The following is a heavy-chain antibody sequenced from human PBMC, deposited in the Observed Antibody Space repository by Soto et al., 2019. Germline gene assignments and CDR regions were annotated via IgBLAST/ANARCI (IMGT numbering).Heavy chain of an antibody. J-gene: IGHJ5*02. CDR2: IIPIVETP. CDR3: ARLSRLNYYDTSGFFKDNWFDP. CDR1: GGTFNSYD. D-gene: IGHD3-22*01. V-gene: IGHV1-69*13. Sequence: SVKVSCKASGGTFNSYDINWVQQAPGQGLEWMGGIIPIVETPKYAQKFQGRVTITADESTNTVYMELSSLRSEDTAMYYCARLSRLNYYDTSGFFKDNWFDPWGQGTLVTVSS.